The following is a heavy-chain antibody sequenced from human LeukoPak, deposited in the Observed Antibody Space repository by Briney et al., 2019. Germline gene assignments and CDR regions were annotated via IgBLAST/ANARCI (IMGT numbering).Heavy chain of an antibody. J-gene: IGHJ4*02. V-gene: IGHV3-30-3*01. Sequence: PGRSLRLSCAASGFTFSSYAMHWVRQAPGKGLEWVAVISYDGSNKYYADSVKGRFTISRDNSKNTLYLQMNSLRAEDTAVYYCARRYDFWSGTWYFDYWGQGTLVTVSS. CDR1: GFTFSSYA. CDR2: ISYDGSNK. CDR3: ARRYDFWSGTWYFDY. D-gene: IGHD3-3*01.